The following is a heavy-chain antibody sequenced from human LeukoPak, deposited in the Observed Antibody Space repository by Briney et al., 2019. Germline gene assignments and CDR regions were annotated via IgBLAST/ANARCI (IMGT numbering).Heavy chain of an antibody. J-gene: IGHJ4*02. CDR2: INRDGTTK. CDR3: ARDATYSEGATYYDRLDY. V-gene: IGHV3-7*04. CDR1: GFTFSSYW. Sequence: PGGSLRLSCAASGFTFSSYWMTWVRQAPGKGLERVANINRDGTTKNYVDSVQGRFTISRDNAQSSLYLQMSSLRAEDTAVYFCARDATYSEGATYYDRLDYWGQGAQVTVSS. D-gene: IGHD3-22*01.